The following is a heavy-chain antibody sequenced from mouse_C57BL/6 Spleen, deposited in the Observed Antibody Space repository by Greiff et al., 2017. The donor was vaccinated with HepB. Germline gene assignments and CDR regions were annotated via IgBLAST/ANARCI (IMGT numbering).Heavy chain of an antibody. J-gene: IGHJ1*03. Sequence: QVQLKQPGAELVRPGSSVKLSCKASGYTFTSYWMHWVKQRPIQGLEWIGNIDPSDSETHYNQKFKDKATLTVDKSSSTAYMQLSSLTSEDSAVYYCASSYGSSRLTGRFDVWGTGTTVTVSS. D-gene: IGHD1-1*01. CDR3: ASSYGSSRLTGRFDV. V-gene: IGHV1-52*01. CDR2: IDPSDSET. CDR1: GYTFTSYW.